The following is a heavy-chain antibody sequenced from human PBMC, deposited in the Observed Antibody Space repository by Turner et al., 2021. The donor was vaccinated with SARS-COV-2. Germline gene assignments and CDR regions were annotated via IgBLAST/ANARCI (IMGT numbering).Heavy chain of an antibody. Sequence: QVQLQESGPGLVKPSETLSLTCPVSGSSVSSGSYHWSWVRQPPGKGLEWIGYFYHSWGTNYNPSLRSRVTISMDTTKNQFSLKLSSVTAADTAVYYCAAYIAGAGGTGYWGQGTLVTVSS. CDR2: FYHSWGT. CDR3: AAYIAGAGGTGY. CDR1: GSSVSSGSYH. V-gene: IGHV4-61*01. D-gene: IGHD6-13*01. J-gene: IGHJ4*02.